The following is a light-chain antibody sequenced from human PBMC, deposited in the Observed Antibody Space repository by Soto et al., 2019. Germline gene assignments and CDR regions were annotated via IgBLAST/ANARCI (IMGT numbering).Light chain of an antibody. CDR1: SSDIGGSNR. J-gene: IGLJ1*01. CDR3: TSFTSSYTYV. Sequence: QSALTQPPSVSGSPGQSVTISCTGTSSDIGGSNRVSWYQQPPGTAPKLVIYEVSDRPSGVPDRFSGSKSGNTASLTISGLKAEDEADYYCTSFTSSYTYVFGTGTKLTVL. CDR2: EVS. V-gene: IGLV2-18*02.